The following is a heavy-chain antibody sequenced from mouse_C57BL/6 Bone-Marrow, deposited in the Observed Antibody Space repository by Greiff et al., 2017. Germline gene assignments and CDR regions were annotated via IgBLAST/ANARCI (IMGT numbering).Heavy chain of an antibody. Sequence: QVTLKVSGPGILQPSQTLSLTCSFSGFSLSTFGMGVGWIRQPSGKGLEWLAHIWWDDDKYYNPALKSRLTISKDTSKNQVFLKIAKVDTADTATYYCARIGMITTRAMDYWGQGTSVTVSS. D-gene: IGHD2-4*01. CDR3: ARIGMITTRAMDY. V-gene: IGHV8-8*01. J-gene: IGHJ4*01. CDR2: IWWDDDK. CDR1: GFSLSTFGMG.